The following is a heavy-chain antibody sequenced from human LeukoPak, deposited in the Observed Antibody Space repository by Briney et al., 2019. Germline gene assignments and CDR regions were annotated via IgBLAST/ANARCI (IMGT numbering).Heavy chain of an antibody. J-gene: IGHJ3*02. Sequence: GGPLRLSCAASGFTFDDYIMHWVRQAPGKGLDWVSLISWDGATTYYADSVKGRFTISRDNSKNSLYLQMNSLRTEDTALYYCTKARGLIGGAFDIWGQGAMVTVSS. CDR2: ISWDGATT. CDR3: TKARGLIGGAFDI. CDR1: GFTFDDYI. D-gene: IGHD3-16*01. V-gene: IGHV3-43*01.